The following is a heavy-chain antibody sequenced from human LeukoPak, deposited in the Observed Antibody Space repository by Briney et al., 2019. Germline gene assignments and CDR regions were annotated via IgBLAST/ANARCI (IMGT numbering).Heavy chain of an antibody. J-gene: IGHJ6*02. CDR3: ASRDKGYYYGMDV. CDR2: LYSGGST. CDR1: GFIVSGNY. V-gene: IGHV3-66*01. Sequence: GGSLRLSCAASGFIVSGNYMSWVRQAPGKGREGVSLLYSGGSTYYADSVKGRFSISKDNSKNTLYLQMNSLRAEDTAVYYCASRDKGYYYGMDVWGQGTTVTVSS. D-gene: IGHD5-24*01.